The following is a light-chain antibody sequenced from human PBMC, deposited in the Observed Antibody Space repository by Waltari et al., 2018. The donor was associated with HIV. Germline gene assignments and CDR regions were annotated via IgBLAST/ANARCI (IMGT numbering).Light chain of an antibody. Sequence: QSVLTQPPSASGTPGQRVTISCSGSSSYIGSYIISWYQQLPGTAPKLLIYSNNQRPSGVPDRFSGSKSGTSASLAISGLRSEDEADYYCTAWDASLSVWVFGGGTKLTVL. CDR2: SNN. CDR1: SSYIGSYI. J-gene: IGLJ3*02. V-gene: IGLV1-47*02. CDR3: TAWDASLSVWV.